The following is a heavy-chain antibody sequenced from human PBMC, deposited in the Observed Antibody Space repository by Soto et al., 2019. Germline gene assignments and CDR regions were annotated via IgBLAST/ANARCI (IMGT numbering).Heavy chain of an antibody. CDR1: GFTFSSYA. J-gene: IGHJ4*02. CDR2: ISGSGGST. V-gene: IGHV3-23*01. CDR3: AKGPETVVVAAAFHFDY. D-gene: IGHD2-15*01. Sequence: EVQLLESGGGLVQPGGSLRLSCAASGFTFSSYAMSWVRQAPGKGLEWVSAISGSGGSTYYADSVKGRFTISRDNSKNTLYLQMNSLRDEDTAVYYCAKGPETVVVAAAFHFDYWGQGTLVTVSS.